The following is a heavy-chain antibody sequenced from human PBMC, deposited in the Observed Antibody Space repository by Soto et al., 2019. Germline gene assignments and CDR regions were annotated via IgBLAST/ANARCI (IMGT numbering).Heavy chain of an antibody. D-gene: IGHD3-10*01. CDR3: PKPPPPGVSGPGRYYLSSS. CDR1: GFSFSSYA. Sequence: PGESLKISCAASGFSFSSYAMSWVRQAPGKGLEWVSAISGSGGSTYYADSVKGRFTISRDNSKNTLYLQMNSLRAEDTAVYYCPKPPPPGVSGPGRYYLSSSWGQAHLVTVS. V-gene: IGHV3-23*01. CDR2: ISGSGGST. J-gene: IGHJ4*02.